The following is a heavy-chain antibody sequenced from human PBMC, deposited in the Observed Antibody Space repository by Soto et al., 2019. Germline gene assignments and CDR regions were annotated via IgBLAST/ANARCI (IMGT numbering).Heavy chain of an antibody. V-gene: IGHV1-69*02. CDR2: IIPILGIA. CDR1: GGTFSSYT. J-gene: IGHJ2*01. CDR3: ARGVYCSGGSCYSGGYWYFDL. D-gene: IGHD2-15*01. Sequence: QVQLVQSGAEVKKPGSSVKVSCKASGGTFSSYTISWVRQAPGQGLEWMGRIIPILGIANYAQKFQGRVTITADTSTSTAYMELSSLRSEDTAVYYCARGVYCSGGSCYSGGYWYFDLWGRGTLVTVSS.